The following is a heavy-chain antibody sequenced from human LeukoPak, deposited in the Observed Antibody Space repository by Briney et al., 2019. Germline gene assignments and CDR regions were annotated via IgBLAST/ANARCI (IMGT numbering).Heavy chain of an antibody. CDR1: GYIFTGYY. CDR2: SNPSSGGT. D-gene: IGHD5-12*01. Sequence: ASVKVSCKASGYIFTGYYLHWVRQAPGQGLEWMGWSNPSSGGTNYAQKFQGRVTMTRDTSISTAYMELSRLRSDDTAVYHCARGPGGGYDWLGHWGQGTLVTVSS. CDR3: ARGPGGGYDWLGH. V-gene: IGHV1-2*02. J-gene: IGHJ4*02.